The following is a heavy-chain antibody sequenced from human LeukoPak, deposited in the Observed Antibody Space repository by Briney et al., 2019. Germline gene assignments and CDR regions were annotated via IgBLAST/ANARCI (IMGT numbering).Heavy chain of an antibody. D-gene: IGHD6-19*01. V-gene: IGHV1-8*01. CDR2: MNPNSGNT. CDR3: ARDYSSGWYTWFDP. J-gene: IGHJ5*02. CDR1: GYTFNSYD. Sequence: ASVKVSCKASGYTFNSYDINWVRQATGQGLEWMGWMNPNSGNTGYAQKFQGRVTMTRNNSISTAYMELSSLRSEDTAVYYCARDYSSGWYTWFDPWGQGTLVTVSS.